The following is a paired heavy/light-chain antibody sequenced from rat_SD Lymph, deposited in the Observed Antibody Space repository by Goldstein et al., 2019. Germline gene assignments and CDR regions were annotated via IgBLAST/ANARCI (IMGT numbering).Heavy chain of an antibody. V-gene: IGHV5-25*01. CDR2: ITSGGSNT. D-gene: IGHD4-6*01. J-gene: IGHJ2*01. CDR1: GFTFSSFA. Sequence: EVQLVESGGGLVQPGRSLKLSCAASGFTFSSFAMAWVRQAPKKGLEWVATITSGGSNTYYPDSVKGRFTISRDNAKSTLYLQMDSLRSEDTATYYCAKDLAYWGQGVMVTVSS. CDR3: AKDLAY.
Light chain of an antibody. CDR2: RVS. J-gene: IGKJ1*01. Sequence: DVVMTQTPVSLPVSLGGQASISCRSSQSLVHSNGNTYLHWYLQKPGQSPQLLIYRVSNRFSGVPDRFSGSGSGTDFTLKISRVEPEDLGDYYCLQSTHFPWTFGGGTKLELK. CDR1: QSLVHSNGNTY. CDR3: LQSTHFPWT. V-gene: IGKV1S22*01.